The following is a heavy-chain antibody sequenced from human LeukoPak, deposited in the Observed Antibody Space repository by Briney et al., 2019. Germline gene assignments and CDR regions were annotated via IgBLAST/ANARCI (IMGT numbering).Heavy chain of an antibody. D-gene: IGHD2-2*01. Sequence: MSWVRQXPGKGLEWVSGIYSGGSTYYADSVKGRFTISRHNSKNTLYLQMNSLRAEDTAVYYCARSPGSSRTYYYYGMDVWGQGTTVTVSS. J-gene: IGHJ6*02. V-gene: IGHV3-53*04. CDR2: IYSGGST. CDR3: ARSPGSSRTYYYYGMDV.